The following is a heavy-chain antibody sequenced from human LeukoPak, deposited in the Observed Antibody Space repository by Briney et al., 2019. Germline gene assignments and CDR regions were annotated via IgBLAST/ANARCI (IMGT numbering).Heavy chain of an antibody. D-gene: IGHD3-22*01. CDR3: ARDQYDTWSRRGNFDS. J-gene: IGHJ4*02. CDR1: GFTFGKYW. CDR2: IKLDGSEK. Sequence: GGSLRLSCVASGFTFGKYWMSWVRQAPGKGLEWVANIKLDGSEKNYVDSVKGRFTISRDDTKNSLYLQMNSLRAEDTAVFYCARDQYDTWSRRGNFDSWGQGTLVIVSS. V-gene: IGHV3-7*03.